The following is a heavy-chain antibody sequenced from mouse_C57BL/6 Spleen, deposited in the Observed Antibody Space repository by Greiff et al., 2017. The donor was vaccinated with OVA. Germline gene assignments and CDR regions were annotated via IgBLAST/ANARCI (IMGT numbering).Heavy chain of an antibody. CDR1: GYTFTTYP. J-gene: IGHJ1*03. Sequence: VKLQESGAELVKPGASVKMSCKASGYTFTTYPLEWMKQNHGKSLEWIGNFHPYNDDTKYNEKFKGKATLTVEKSSSTVYLELSRLTSDDSAVYYCAITVVATRYFDVWGTGTTVTVSS. CDR3: AITVVATRYFDV. CDR2: FHPYNDDT. D-gene: IGHD1-1*01. V-gene: IGHV1-47*01.